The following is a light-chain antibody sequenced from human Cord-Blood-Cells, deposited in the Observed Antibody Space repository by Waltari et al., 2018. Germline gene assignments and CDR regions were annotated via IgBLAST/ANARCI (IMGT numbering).Light chain of an antibody. J-gene: IGLJ3*02. CDR2: EGS. CDR1: SNDVGSYKL. CDR3: CSYAGRWV. Sequence: QSALTQPASGSGSPGQSITISCTGTSNDVGSYKLVSWYQKHPGKAPKRKIYEGSNRPSGVSIRFSRSKSGNTAYLTIAGLQAEDEADYYCCSYAGRWVFGGGTKLPVL. V-gene: IGLV2-23*01.